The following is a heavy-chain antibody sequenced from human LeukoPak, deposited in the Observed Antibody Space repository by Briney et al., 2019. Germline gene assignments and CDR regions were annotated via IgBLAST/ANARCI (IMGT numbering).Heavy chain of an antibody. CDR1: GFAFSVYA. J-gene: IGHJ5*02. CDR2: IKANSIST. V-gene: IGHV3-23*01. D-gene: IGHD6-19*01. CDR3: AKPISGGLAVTADWFRP. Sequence: GGSLRLSCAASGFAFSVYAMSWLRQPPGNGLEWVSTIKANSISTSYAASVRGRFTISRDNAKDTLYLQLNTLRADDTATYYCAKPISGGLAVTADWFRPWGQGTLVTVSP.